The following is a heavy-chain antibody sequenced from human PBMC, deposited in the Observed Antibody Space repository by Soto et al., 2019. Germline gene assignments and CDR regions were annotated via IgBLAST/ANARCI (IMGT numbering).Heavy chain of an antibody. CDR3: VSRYGAEGDYYFDY. Sequence: QMQLQESGPGQVKPSQTLSLSCTVSGGSINSGDYYWSWIRQPPGKGLEWLGYINYSGTTYHNPSLKGRVAITIDTSRNQFSLSLTSVTAADTAVYYCVSRYGAEGDYYFDYWGHGVLVSVSS. D-gene: IGHD4-17*01. J-gene: IGHJ4*01. CDR1: GGSINSGDYY. V-gene: IGHV4-30-4*01. CDR2: INYSGTT.